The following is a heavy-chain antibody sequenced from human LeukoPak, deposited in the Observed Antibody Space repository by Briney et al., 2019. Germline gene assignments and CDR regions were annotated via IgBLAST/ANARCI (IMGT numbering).Heavy chain of an antibody. J-gene: IGHJ6*03. D-gene: IGHD6-19*01. CDR1: GYTFTSYG. Sequence: RASVKVSCKASGYTFTSYGISWVRQAPGQGLEWMGWISAYNGNTNYAQKLQGRVTMTTDTSTSTAYMELRSLRSDDTAVYYCARVDSSGWYPFYYYYYYMDIWGKGTTVTVSS. CDR3: ARVDSSGWYPFYYYYYYMDI. V-gene: IGHV1-18*01. CDR2: ISAYNGNT.